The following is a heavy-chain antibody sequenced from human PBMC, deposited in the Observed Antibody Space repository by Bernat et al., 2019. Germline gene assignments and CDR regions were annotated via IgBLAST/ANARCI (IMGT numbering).Heavy chain of an antibody. V-gene: IGHV3-66*01. CDR3: ERDVMYYYDSSGYYYPYYYDGMDV. CDR1: GFTVSSNY. D-gene: IGHD3-22*01. CDR2: IYSGGST. J-gene: IGHJ6*02. Sequence: EVQLVESGGGLVQPGGSLRLSCAASGFTVSSNYMSWVRQAPGKGLEWVSVIYSGGSTYYADSVKGRFTISRDNSKNTLYLQMNSLRAEDTAVYYCERDVMYYYDSSGYYYPYYYDGMDVWGQGTTVTVSS.